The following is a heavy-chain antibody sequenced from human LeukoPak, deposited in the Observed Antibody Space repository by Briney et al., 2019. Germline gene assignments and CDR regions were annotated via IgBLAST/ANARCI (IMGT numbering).Heavy chain of an antibody. J-gene: IGHJ4*02. CDR1: GGTFSSYA. CDR3: ARYLPKQKTYGRGDRFGYFDY. V-gene: IGHV1-69*05. D-gene: IGHD3-16*02. CDR2: IIPIFGTA. Sequence: ASVKVSCKASGGTFSSYAISWVRQAPGQGLEWMGGIIPIFGTANYAQKFQGRVTITTDESTSTAYMELSSLRSEDTAVYYCARYLPKQKTYGRGDRFGYFDYWGQGTLVTVSS.